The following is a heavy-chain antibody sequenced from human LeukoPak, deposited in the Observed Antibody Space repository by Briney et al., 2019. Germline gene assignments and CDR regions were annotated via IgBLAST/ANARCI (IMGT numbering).Heavy chain of an antibody. Sequence: GESLKISCKASGYSSTTYWIGWVRQMPGKGLEWMGIIFPADSSTRYSPYFQGQLSVSDDKSMTTAYLQWSSLKASDTAMYFCARLQGYGSGSYYDDAFDIWGQGTMVTVSS. V-gene: IGHV5-51*01. J-gene: IGHJ3*02. D-gene: IGHD3-10*01. CDR3: ARLQGYGSGSYYDDAFDI. CDR1: GYSSTTYW. CDR2: IFPADSST.